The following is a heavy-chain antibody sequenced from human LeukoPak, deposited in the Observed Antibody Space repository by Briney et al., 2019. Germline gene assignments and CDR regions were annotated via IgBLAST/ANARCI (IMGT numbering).Heavy chain of an antibody. CDR3: ATYDSFNNWFDP. CDR2: IFQSGST. D-gene: IGHD3-16*01. Sequence: SETLSLTCTVSGYSISSAYYWGWIRQPPGKGLEWIGSIFQSGSTYYNPSLKSRVTISVDTSKNQFSLKLSSVTAADTAVYYCATYDSFNNWFDPWGQGTLVTVSS. J-gene: IGHJ5*02. V-gene: IGHV4-38-2*02. CDR1: GYSISSAYY.